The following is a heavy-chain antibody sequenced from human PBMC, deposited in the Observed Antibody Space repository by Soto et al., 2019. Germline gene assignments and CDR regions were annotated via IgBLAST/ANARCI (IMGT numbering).Heavy chain of an antibody. CDR2: IYSGGCT. Sequence: EVQLVESGGGLIQPGGSLRLSCAVSGFTVSNNYMSWVRQAPGKGLEGVSVIYSGGCTAYGDSVKGRFTISRDNSKNTLHLQMNSLGAAHPACFSCASHPGGGGYWGQGTLVTVSS. J-gene: IGHJ4*02. D-gene: IGHD3-10*01. CDR3: ASHPGGGGY. CDR1: GFTVSNNY. V-gene: IGHV3-53*01.